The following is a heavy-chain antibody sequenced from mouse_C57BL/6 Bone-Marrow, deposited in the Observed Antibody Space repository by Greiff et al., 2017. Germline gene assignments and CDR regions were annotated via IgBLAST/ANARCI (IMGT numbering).Heavy chain of an antibody. CDR1: GYTFTDYY. J-gene: IGHJ4*01. D-gene: IGHD2-4*01. CDR3: ARWRGLDYDDAMDY. CDR2: INPYNGGT. Sequence: EVQLQQSGPVLVKPGASVKMSCKASGYTFTDYYMNWVKQSHGKSLEWIGVINPYNGGTSYNQKFKGKATLTVDKSSSTAYMELNSLTSEDSAVYYCARWRGLDYDDAMDYWGQGTSVTVSS. V-gene: IGHV1-19*01.